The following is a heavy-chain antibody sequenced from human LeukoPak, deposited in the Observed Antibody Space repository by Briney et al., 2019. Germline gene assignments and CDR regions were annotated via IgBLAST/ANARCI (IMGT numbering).Heavy chain of an antibody. CDR2: TYYRSKWYN. CDR3: ARMKTGYSSGWYVS. V-gene: IGHV6-1*01. D-gene: IGHD6-19*01. J-gene: IGHJ4*02. Sequence: SQTLSLTCAISGDSVSRHSAAWNSISQSPSRGLEWHGRTYYRSKWYNDYAVSVKSRITINPDTSKNQFSLQLNSVTPEDTAVYYCARMKTGYSSGWYVSWGQGILVTVSS. CDR1: GDSVSRHSAA.